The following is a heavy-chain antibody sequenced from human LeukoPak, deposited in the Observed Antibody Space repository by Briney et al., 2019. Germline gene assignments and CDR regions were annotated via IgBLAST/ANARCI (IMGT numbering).Heavy chain of an antibody. CDR3: ARRAASSTYYYYYYMDV. D-gene: IGHD1-1*01. V-gene: IGHV4-38-2*01. J-gene: IGHJ6*03. CDR1: GYSISSGYY. CDR2: IYHSGST. Sequence: PSETLSLTCAVSGYSISSGYYWGWIRQPPGKGLEWIGSIYHSGSTYYNPSLKSGVTISVDTSTNQFSLKLSSVTAADTAVYYCARRAASSTYYYYYYMDVWGKGTTVTVSS.